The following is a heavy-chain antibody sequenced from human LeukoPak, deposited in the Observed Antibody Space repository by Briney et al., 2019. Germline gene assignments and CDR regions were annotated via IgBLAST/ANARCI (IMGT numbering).Heavy chain of an antibody. CDR2: ISYDGSNK. D-gene: IGHD3-22*01. J-gene: IGHJ4*02. CDR1: GFTFSSYG. CDR3: AKAGSGYSSLSGY. Sequence: QSGGSLRLSCAASGFTFSSYGMHWVRQAPGKGLEWVAVISYDGSNKYYADSVKGRFTISRDNSKNTLYLQMNSLRAEDTAVYYCAKAGSGYSSLSGYWGQGTLVTVSS. V-gene: IGHV3-30*18.